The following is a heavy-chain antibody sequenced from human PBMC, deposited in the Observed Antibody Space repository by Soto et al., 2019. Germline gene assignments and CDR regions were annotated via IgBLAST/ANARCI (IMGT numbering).Heavy chain of an antibody. CDR1: GFLLSTSGVG. J-gene: IGHJ2*01. CDR2: IYWDDDK. V-gene: IGHV2-5*02. Sequence: QITLKESGPTLVKPTQTLTLTCNFSGFLLSTSGVGVGWIRQPPGKALEWLALIYWDDDKRYSPSLKSRLTITKDTSKNHVVLTMTSMDPVDTATYYCAHRRTYGDYDWYFDLWGRGTLVTVSS. D-gene: IGHD4-17*01. CDR3: AHRRTYGDYDWYFDL.